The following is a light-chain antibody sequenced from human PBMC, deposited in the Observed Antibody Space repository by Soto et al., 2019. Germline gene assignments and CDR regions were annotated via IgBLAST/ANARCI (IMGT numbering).Light chain of an antibody. Sequence: QSALTQPASLSRSPGQSITISCTGSSSDVGSYNYVSWYQVQPGKAPRLMIYDVSDRPSGVSNRFSGSKSGNTASLTISGLQADDEGDYYCSSYTTTTTPVVFGGGTKLTVL. CDR1: SSDVGSYNY. CDR3: SSYTTTTTPVV. V-gene: IGLV2-14*03. CDR2: DVS. J-gene: IGLJ2*01.